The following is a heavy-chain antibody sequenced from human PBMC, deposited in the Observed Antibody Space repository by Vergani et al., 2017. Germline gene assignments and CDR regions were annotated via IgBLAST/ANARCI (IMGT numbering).Heavy chain of an antibody. CDR1: GFTFSDYY. Sequence: QVQLVESGRGLVKPGGSLRLSCAASGFTFSDYYMSWIRQAPGKGLEWVSYISSSSSYTNYADSVKGRFTISRDNAKNSLYLQMNSLRAEDTAVYYCARGGGYEHSYYYYGMDVWGQGTTVTVSS. V-gene: IGHV3-11*05. CDR3: ARGGGYEHSYYYYGMDV. CDR2: ISSSSSYT. D-gene: IGHD5-12*01. J-gene: IGHJ6*02.